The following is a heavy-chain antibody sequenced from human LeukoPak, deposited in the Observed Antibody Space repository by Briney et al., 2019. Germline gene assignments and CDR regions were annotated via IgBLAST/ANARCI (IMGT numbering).Heavy chain of an antibody. CDR2: IHPSGST. D-gene: IGHD2-2*02. CDR1: GGSFSGYY. Sequence: SQSLSLTCAVYGGSFSGYYWSWIRQPPGKGLEWIGEIHPSGSTNYNPSLKSRVDISVDTYNNQFSLKLSSVTAADTAVYYCARGRGPVIVVVTAAIPVRFDYWGQGTLVTVSS. J-gene: IGHJ4*02. CDR3: ARGRGPVIVVVTAAIPVRFDY. V-gene: IGHV4-34*01.